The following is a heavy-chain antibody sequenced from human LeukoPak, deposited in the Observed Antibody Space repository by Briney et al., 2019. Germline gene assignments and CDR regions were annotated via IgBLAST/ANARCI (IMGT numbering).Heavy chain of an antibody. J-gene: IGHJ4*02. CDR3: ARGHTVLVPATTGGDY. V-gene: IGHV3-11*01. D-gene: IGHD2-2*01. Sequence: GESLRLSCAASGFTFSGYYMSWIRQVPGKGLEWVSYFSPRGSPIYYADSVKGRFTTSRDNAKNSLYLQMNSLRAEDTAVYFCARGHTVLVPATTGGDYWGQGTLVTVSS. CDR1: GFTFSGYY. CDR2: FSPRGSPI.